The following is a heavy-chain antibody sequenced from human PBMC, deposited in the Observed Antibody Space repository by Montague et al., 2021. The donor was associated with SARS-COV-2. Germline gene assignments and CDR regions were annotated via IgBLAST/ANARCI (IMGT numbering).Heavy chain of an antibody. CDR3: ARTSKLRESSSGKYYYHAMDV. CDR1: GGSISSSTYY. CDR2: LYNGGTT. J-gene: IGHJ6*02. V-gene: IGHV4-39*02. Sequence: SQTLSLTCNVSGGSISSSTYYWGWIRQPPGKGLEWIGNLYNGGTTYYSPSLKSRVTISVDTSKNHFSLNMASVTAADTAVYYCARTSKLRESSSGKYYYHAMDVWGQGTTVTVSS. D-gene: IGHD3-16*01.